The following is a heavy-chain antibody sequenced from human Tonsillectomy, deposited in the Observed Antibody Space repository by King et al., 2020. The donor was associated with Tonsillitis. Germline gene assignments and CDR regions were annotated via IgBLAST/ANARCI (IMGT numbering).Heavy chain of an antibody. CDR2: IYYSGST. J-gene: IGHJ4*02. D-gene: IGHD1-26*01. CDR3: ARMWEWIPDY. V-gene: IGHV4-61*01. CDR1: GGSVSSGTYY. Sequence: QLQESGPGLVKPSETLSLTCTVSGGSVSSGTYYWTWIRQPPGKGLEWIGYIYYSGSTNYNPSLKSRVTISVDTSKNQFFLKLSSVTAADTAAYYCARMWEWIPDYWGQGTLVTVSS.